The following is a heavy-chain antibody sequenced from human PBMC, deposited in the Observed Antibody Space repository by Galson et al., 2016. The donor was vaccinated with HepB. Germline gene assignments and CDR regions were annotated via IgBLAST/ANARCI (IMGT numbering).Heavy chain of an antibody. Sequence: SLRLSCAASGFTFSFYGMHWVRQAPGKGLEWVAVISYDGSSKYYADSVKGRFTISRDNSKNTLYLQMNSPRAEDTAVYYCAKDEYTIGWGPPWFDPWGQGTLVTVSS. J-gene: IGHJ5*02. V-gene: IGHV3-30*18. CDR1: GFTFSFYG. D-gene: IGHD3-10*01. CDR2: ISYDGSSK. CDR3: AKDEYTIGWGPPWFDP.